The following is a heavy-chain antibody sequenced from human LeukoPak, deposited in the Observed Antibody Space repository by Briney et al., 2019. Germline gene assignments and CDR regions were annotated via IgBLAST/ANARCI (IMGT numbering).Heavy chain of an antibody. J-gene: IGHJ4*02. CDR2: IHTSGTT. CDR1: GFSFSSYE. V-gene: IGHV3-48*03. Sequence: GGSLRLSCAASGFSFSSYEWNWVRQAPGKGLEWISYIHTSGTTFYADSVKGRFTISRDNAKNSLYLQMNSLRAEDTALYYCARGVHYYDSSGYYFDYWGQGTLVTVSS. D-gene: IGHD3-22*01. CDR3: ARGVHYYDSSGYYFDY.